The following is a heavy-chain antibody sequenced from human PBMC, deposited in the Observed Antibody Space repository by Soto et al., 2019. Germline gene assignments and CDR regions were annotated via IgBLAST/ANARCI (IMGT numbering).Heavy chain of an antibody. V-gene: IGHV4-31*03. CDR3: ARAINYDFWSGYVNWFDP. CDR1: GGSISSGGYY. J-gene: IGHJ5*02. Sequence: PSETLSLTCTVSGGSISSGGYYWSWIRQHPGKGLEWIGYIYYSGSTYYNPSLKSRVTISVDTSKNQFSLKLSSVTAADTAVYYCARAINYDFWSGYVNWFDPWGQGTLVTVSS. D-gene: IGHD3-3*01. CDR2: IYYSGST.